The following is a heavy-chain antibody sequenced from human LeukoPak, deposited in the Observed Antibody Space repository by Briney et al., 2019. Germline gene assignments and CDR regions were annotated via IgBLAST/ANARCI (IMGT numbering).Heavy chain of an antibody. D-gene: IGHD2-15*01. V-gene: IGHV3-53*01. CDR3: ASRYCSGASCYSY. CDR2: IYSGGNT. Sequence: QSGGSLRLSCAASGFTVSSNYMTWVRQAPGKGLEWVSGIYSGGNTYYADSVKGRFTISRDNSKNTLYLQMNSLRAEDTALYYCASRYCSGASCYSYWGQGTPVTVSS. CDR1: GFTVSSNY. J-gene: IGHJ4*02.